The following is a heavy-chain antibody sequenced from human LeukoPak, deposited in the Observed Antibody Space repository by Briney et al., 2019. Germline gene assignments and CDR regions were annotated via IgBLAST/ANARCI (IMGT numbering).Heavy chain of an antibody. V-gene: IGHV3-9*01. Sequence: PGGSLRLSCAASGFSFDDYAMHWVRQAPGKGLEWVSGISWNSGSIGYADSVKGRFTISRDNAKNSLYLQMNSLRAEDTALYYCAKDLHGDPLYYLDYWGQGTLVTVSS. CDR2: ISWNSGSI. D-gene: IGHD2-21*01. CDR1: GFSFDDYA. J-gene: IGHJ4*02. CDR3: AKDLHGDPLYYLDY.